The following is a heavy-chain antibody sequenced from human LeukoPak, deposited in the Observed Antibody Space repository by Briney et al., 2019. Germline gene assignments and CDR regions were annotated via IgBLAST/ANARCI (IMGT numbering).Heavy chain of an antibody. D-gene: IGHD6-6*01. CDR2: ISYDGSKK. Sequence: GGSLRLSCAASGFTFSSYGMHWVRQAPGKGLEWVAVISYDGSKKYYVDSAKGRFTISRDNSKKMVYLEMNSLRVEDTALYYCVKSRGPYRSSSGYGMDVWGQGTTVIVSS. CDR3: VKSRGPYRSSSGYGMDV. J-gene: IGHJ6*02. CDR1: GFTFSSYG. V-gene: IGHV3-30*18.